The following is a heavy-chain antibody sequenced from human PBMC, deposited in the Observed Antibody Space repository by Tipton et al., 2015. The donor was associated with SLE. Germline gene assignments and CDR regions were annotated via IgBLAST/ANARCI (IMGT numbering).Heavy chain of an antibody. D-gene: IGHD2-8*01. CDR2: ISSDGGST. CDR1: GFTFSSYA. J-gene: IGHJ4*02. CDR3: AGPACTKAVCPFDY. V-gene: IGHV3-64*01. Sequence: SLRLSCVASGFTFSSYAMHWVRLAPGKGLEYVSAISSDGGSTYYANSVKGRFTISRDNSKNTLYLQMGSLRAEDMAVYYCAGPACTKAVCPFDYWGQGTLVTVSS.